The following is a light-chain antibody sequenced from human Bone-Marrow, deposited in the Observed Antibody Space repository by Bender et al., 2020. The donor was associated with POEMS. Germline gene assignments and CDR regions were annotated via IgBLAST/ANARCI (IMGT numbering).Light chain of an antibody. V-gene: IGLV2-14*01. CDR2: EVS. CDR3: ATWHDSLSGWV. Sequence: QSALTQPASVSGSPGQSITISCTGTTSDIGGYNFVSWYQQHPGKAPTLMIYEVSHRPSGVSDRFSGSKSGSTASLTISGLQAEDEADYYCATWHDSLSGWVFGGGTKLTVL. J-gene: IGLJ3*02. CDR1: TSDIGGYNF.